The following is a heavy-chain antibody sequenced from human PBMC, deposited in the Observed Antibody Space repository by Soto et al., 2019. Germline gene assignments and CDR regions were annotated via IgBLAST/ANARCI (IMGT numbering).Heavy chain of an antibody. J-gene: IGHJ4*02. V-gene: IGHV1-18*01. CDR3: ARDFGLLWFGESHY. CDR2: ISAYNGNT. CDR1: GYRYTRYG. D-gene: IGHD3-10*01. Sequence: APVKVSCKAAGYRYTRYGISWGRQEIGQGLEWMGWISAYNGNTNYAQKLQGRVTMTTDTSTSTAYMELRSLRSDDTVLYYCARDFGLLWFGESHYWGQGTLVTVSS.